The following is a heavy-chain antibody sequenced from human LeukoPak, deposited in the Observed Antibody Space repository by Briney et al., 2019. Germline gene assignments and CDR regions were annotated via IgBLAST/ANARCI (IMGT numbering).Heavy chain of an antibody. Sequence: KPSETLSLTCTVSGGSISSYYWSWIRQPPGKGLEWIGYIYYSGSTNYNPSLKSRVTISVDTSKNQFSLRLSSVTAADTAVYYCARTDGSGYYFIFDYWGQGTLVTVSS. V-gene: IGHV4-59*01. J-gene: IGHJ4*02. CDR2: IYYSGST. CDR3: ARTDGSGYYFIFDY. CDR1: GGSISSYY. D-gene: IGHD3-22*01.